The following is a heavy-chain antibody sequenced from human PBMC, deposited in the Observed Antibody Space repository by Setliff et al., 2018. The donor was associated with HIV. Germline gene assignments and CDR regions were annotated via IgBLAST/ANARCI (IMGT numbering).Heavy chain of an antibody. CDR2: INHSGST. D-gene: IGHD3-22*01. J-gene: IGHJ5*02. V-gene: IGHV4-34*01. CDR3: ASRVYYYDSNKVLREEGFDP. Sequence: PSETLSLTCAVYGVSFSSYYWIWIRQPPGKGLEWIGEINHSGSTAYNPSLKSRVTISVDTSKNQFSLSLTSVTDADTAVYFCASRVYYYDSNKVLREEGFDPWGQGTLVTVSS. CDR1: GVSFSSYY.